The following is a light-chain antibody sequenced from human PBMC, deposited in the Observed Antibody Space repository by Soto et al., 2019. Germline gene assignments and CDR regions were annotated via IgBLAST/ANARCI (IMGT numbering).Light chain of an antibody. CDR3: QQYGSSPT. Sequence: EIVLTQSPGTLSLSPGERATLSCRASQSLSSSYLAWYQQKPGQAPRLLSYGASSRATGIPDRFSGRGSGTDFTLIISRLEHEDFGVYYCQQYGSSPTFGQATKVEIK. J-gene: IGKJ1*01. V-gene: IGKV3-20*01. CDR1: QSLSSSY. CDR2: GAS.